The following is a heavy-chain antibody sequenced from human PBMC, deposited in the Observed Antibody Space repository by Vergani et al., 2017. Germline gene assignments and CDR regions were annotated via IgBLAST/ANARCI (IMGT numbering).Heavy chain of an antibody. J-gene: IGHJ4*02. CDR2: IRNKAYGGTT. CDR3: ARLSYDTTPYLQGGYDC. V-gene: IGHV3-49*04. Sequence: EVQLVESGGGLVPPGRSLRLSCAASGFSFGDYAMTWVRQAPGKGLEWVAFIRNKAYGGTTEYAASVKGRFTISSDNSKNMLYLQMNSLRAEDTAVYYCARLSYDTTPYLQGGYDCWGQGTLVSVSS. D-gene: IGHD3-22*01. CDR1: GFSFGDYA.